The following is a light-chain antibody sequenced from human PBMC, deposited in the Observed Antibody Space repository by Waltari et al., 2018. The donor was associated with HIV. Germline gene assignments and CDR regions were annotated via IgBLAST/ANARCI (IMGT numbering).Light chain of an antibody. V-gene: IGLV2-14*01. CDR1: DPDSCFFPF. CDR2: KVD. CDR3: ASYTANDTVI. J-gene: IGLJ2*01. Sequence: SGLTQPASLSAFPGQSLTISCTSADPDSCFFPFISWYQQQPGKVPKVILSKVDRRASGISHRFSGSKSGNTASLTISGLQTEDEAVYYCASYTANDTVIFAGGTTVTVL.